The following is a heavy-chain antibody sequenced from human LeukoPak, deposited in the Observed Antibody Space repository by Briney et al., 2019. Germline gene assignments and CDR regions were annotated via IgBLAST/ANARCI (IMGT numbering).Heavy chain of an antibody. CDR1: GDSISSSSYY. Sequence: SETLSLTCTVFGDSISSSSYYWGWIRQPPGKGLEWIGSIYYSGITYYNPSLKSRVTISADTSKNQFSLKLSSVTAADTAVYYCARQWLAQFDYWGQGTLVTVSP. CDR2: IYYSGIT. J-gene: IGHJ4*02. CDR3: ARQWLAQFDY. D-gene: IGHD6-19*01. V-gene: IGHV4-39*07.